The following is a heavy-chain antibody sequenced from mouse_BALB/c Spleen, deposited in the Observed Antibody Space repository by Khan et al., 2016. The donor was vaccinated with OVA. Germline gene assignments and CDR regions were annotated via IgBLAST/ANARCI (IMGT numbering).Heavy chain of an antibody. J-gene: IGHJ2*01. CDR2: INPHIGET. CDR3: TRIYRSDFDY. D-gene: IGHD1-1*01. Sequence: EVQLQQSGPELVKPGASVKISCKASGYSFTGYFMNWVMQSHGKSLEWIGRINPHIGETLYNQKFKDKATLTVDESSSTAHMERRSLASEDSAVDYCTRIYRSDFDYWGQGTTLTVSS. CDR1: GYSFTGYF. V-gene: IGHV1-20*02.